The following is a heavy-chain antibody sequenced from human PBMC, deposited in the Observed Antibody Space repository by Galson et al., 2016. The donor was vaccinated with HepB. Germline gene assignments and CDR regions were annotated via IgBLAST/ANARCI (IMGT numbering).Heavy chain of an antibody. J-gene: IGHJ4*02. CDR2: ISTSGSTI. CDR3: ASLSSDASDI. CDR1: GLIFRDYY. Sequence: SLRLSCAASGLIFRDYYMTWIRQAPGKGLEWVSYISTSGSTIYYADSVKGRFIISRDNAKNSLYLRMNSLRAEDTAVYYCASLSSDASDIWGQGTLVTVSS. D-gene: IGHD6-19*01. V-gene: IGHV3-11*01.